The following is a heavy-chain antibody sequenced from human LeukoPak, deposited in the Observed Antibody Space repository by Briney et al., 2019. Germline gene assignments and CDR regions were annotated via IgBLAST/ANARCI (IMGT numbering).Heavy chain of an antibody. D-gene: IGHD1-26*01. CDR1: GGSISGSSYY. CDR2: IYYSGST. J-gene: IGHJ4*02. CDR3: AKSGGYGLIDY. V-gene: IGHV4-39*01. Sequence: SETLSLTCTVSGGSISGSSYYWGWIRQPPGKGLEWIGSIYYSGSTYYNESLESRVTISIDTSKNQFSLKLNSVTAADTAMYYCAKSGGYGLIDYWGQGTLVTVSS.